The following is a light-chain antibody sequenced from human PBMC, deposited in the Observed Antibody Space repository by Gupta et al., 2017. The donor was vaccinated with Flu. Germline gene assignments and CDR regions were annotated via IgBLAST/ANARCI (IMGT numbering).Light chain of an antibody. CDR1: QSVCVSSNNKNF. CDR3: QQYYSSPQA. J-gene: IGKJ2*01. V-gene: IGKV4-1*01. CDR2: GAS. Sequence: DIVMTQSPASLSVSLGERATINCTSDQSVCVSSNNKNFLAWYQQKPGQPPKLLIYGASTWQSGVPDRFSGRGSGTDFTLTISSLQAEDVAFYYCQQYYSSPQAFGEGTRLEIK.